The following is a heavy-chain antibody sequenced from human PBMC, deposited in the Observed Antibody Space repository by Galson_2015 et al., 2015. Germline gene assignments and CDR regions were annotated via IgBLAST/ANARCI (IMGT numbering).Heavy chain of an antibody. CDR3: ARPSGDFWSGYYNLPDY. V-gene: IGHV5-51*01. J-gene: IGHJ4*02. CDR1: GCSFASYW. CDR2: IYPGHSDA. D-gene: IGHD3-3*01. Sequence: QSGAEVTRRGESLQISCKGSGCSFASYWIGWVRQMPGKGLEWMGIIYPGHSDARYSPSFQGQVTISADKSISTAYLQWSILKASDSAMYYCARPSGDFWSGYYNLPDYWGQGTLVTVSS.